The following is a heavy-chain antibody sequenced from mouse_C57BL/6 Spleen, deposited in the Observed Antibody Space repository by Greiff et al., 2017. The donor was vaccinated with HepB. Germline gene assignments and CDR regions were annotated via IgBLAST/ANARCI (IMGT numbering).Heavy chain of an antibody. V-gene: IGHV1-22*01. Sequence: EVQLQQSGPELVKPGASVKMSCKASGYTFTDYNMHWVKQSHGKSLEWIGYINPNNGGTSYNQKFKGKATLTVNKSSSTAYMELRSLTSEDSAVYYCAMGLYYGSSYYAMDYWGQGTSVTVSS. CDR1: GYTFTDYN. CDR3: AMGLYYGSSYYAMDY. J-gene: IGHJ4*01. CDR2: INPNNGGT. D-gene: IGHD1-1*01.